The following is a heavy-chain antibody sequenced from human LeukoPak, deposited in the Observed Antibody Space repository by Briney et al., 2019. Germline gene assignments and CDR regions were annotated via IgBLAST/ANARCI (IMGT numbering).Heavy chain of an antibody. J-gene: IGHJ4*02. D-gene: IGHD6-13*01. Sequence: PGGSLRLSCAVSGFTFSGFWMSWSRQAPGKGLEWVANIKQDGSDKYYVDSVKGRFTISRDNAKNSLYLQMNSLRAEDTAVYYCAIIPRAAAGPSARSPFHYWGQGTLVTVSS. CDR1: GFTFSGFW. V-gene: IGHV3-7*01. CDR3: AIIPRAAAGPSARSPFHY. CDR2: IKQDGSDK.